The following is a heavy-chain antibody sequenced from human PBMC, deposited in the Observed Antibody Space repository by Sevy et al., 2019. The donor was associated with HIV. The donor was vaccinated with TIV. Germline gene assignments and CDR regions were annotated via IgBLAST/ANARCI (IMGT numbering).Heavy chain of an antibody. CDR3: AKTTSNYDFWSGYPHYYYGMDV. D-gene: IGHD3-3*01. Sequence: SETLSLTCTVSGGSISSSSYYWGWIRQPPGKGLEWIGSIYYSGSTYYNPSLKSRVTISVDTSKNQFSLKLSSVTAADTAVYYCAKTTSNYDFWSGYPHYYYGMDVWGQGTTVTVSS. J-gene: IGHJ6*02. CDR2: IYYSGST. V-gene: IGHV4-39*01. CDR1: GGSISSSSYY.